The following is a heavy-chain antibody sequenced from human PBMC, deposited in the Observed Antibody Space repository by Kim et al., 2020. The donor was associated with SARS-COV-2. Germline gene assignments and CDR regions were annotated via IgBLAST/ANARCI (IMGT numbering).Heavy chain of an antibody. CDR1: GGSISSYY. Sequence: SETLSLTCTVSGGSISSYYWSWIRQPPGKGLEWIGYIYYSGSTNYNPSLKSRVTISVDTSKNQFSLKLSSVTAADTAVYYCARVGRDGYNFPPHDAFDIWGQGTIVTVSS. D-gene: IGHD5-12*01. CDR2: IYYSGST. J-gene: IGHJ3*02. CDR3: ARVGRDGYNFPPHDAFDI. V-gene: IGHV4-59*01.